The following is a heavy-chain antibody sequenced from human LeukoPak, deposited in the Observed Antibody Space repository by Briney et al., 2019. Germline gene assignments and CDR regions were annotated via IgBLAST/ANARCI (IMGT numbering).Heavy chain of an antibody. Sequence: GGSLRLSCAASGFTFSNYALHWGRQAPGKGLEYISAISSNGYSTYYANSVKGRFTISRDNSKNTLYLQMGSLRAEDMAVYYCARDIFGGETDYWGQGTLVTVSS. CDR1: GFTFSNYA. J-gene: IGHJ4*02. CDR2: ISSNGYST. CDR3: ARDIFGGETDY. V-gene: IGHV3-64*01. D-gene: IGHD3-16*01.